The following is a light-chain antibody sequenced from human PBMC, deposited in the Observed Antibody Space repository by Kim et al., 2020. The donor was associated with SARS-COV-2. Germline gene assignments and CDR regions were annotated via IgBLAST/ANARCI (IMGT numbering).Light chain of an antibody. CDR2: GKN. J-gene: IGLJ3*02. CDR3: NSRDSSGNHWV. V-gene: IGLV3-19*01. Sequence: ALGQTVRITCQGDSLRIYDASWYQQKPGQAPLLVIYGKNDRPSGIPDRFSGSSSGNTASLTITGTQAEDDADYYCNSRDSSGNHWVFGGGTQLTVL. CDR1: SLRIYD.